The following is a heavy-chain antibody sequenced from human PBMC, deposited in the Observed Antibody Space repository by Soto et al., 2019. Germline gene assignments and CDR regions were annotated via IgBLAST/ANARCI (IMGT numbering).Heavy chain of an antibody. CDR1: GFTFSDYY. J-gene: IGHJ4*02. V-gene: IGHV3-11*01. Sequence: GGSLRLSCAASGFTFSDYYMSWIRQAPGKGLEWVSYISSSDSIYYADSVKGRFTISRDNAKNSVYLQMNSLRAEDTAVYYCARDLGYYDSSGYFDYWGQGTLVTVSS. CDR2: ISSSDSI. D-gene: IGHD3-22*01. CDR3: ARDLGYYDSSGYFDY.